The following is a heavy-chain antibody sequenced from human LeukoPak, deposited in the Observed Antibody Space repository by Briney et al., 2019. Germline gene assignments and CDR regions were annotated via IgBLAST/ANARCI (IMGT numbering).Heavy chain of an antibody. CDR1: GFTFSNYG. Sequence: PGGTLRLSCAASGFTFSNYGMSWVRQAPGKGLEWVANIKQDGSEKYYVDSVKGRFTISRDTARNSLYLQMNSLRAEDTAVYYCARGPTYGSSWYPFDYWGQGTLVTVSS. V-gene: IGHV3-7*01. J-gene: IGHJ4*02. CDR2: IKQDGSEK. D-gene: IGHD6-13*01. CDR3: ARGPTYGSSWYPFDY.